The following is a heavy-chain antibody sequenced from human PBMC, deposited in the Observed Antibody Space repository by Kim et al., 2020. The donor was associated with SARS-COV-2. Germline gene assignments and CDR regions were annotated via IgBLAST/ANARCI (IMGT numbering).Heavy chain of an antibody. Sequence: GGSLRLSCAASGFTVTTYSMNWVRQAPGRGLEWISYIGTYRGAIYYADSVKGRFTVSRDNAKNSLYLQMNSLRDEDTAIYYCSRDHNWAFDYWGQGALVTVSS. CDR1: GFTVTTYS. D-gene: IGHD1-1*01. V-gene: IGHV3-48*02. J-gene: IGHJ4*02. CDR3: SRDHNWAFDY. CDR2: IGTYRGAI.